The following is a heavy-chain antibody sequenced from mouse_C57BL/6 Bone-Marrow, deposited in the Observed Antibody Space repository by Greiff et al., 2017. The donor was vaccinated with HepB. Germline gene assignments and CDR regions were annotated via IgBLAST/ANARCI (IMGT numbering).Heavy chain of an antibody. CDR2: IWWDDDK. CDR3: ARSGSNYGGWYFDV. V-gene: IGHV8-8*01. J-gene: IGHJ1*03. Sequence: QVTLKESGPGILQPSQTLSLTCSFSGFSLSTFGMGVGWIRQPSGKGLEWLAHIWWDDDKYYNPALKSRLTISKDTSKNQVFLKIANVDTAATATYYCARSGSNYGGWYFDVWGTGTTVTVSS. CDR1: GFSLSTFGMG. D-gene: IGHD2-5*01.